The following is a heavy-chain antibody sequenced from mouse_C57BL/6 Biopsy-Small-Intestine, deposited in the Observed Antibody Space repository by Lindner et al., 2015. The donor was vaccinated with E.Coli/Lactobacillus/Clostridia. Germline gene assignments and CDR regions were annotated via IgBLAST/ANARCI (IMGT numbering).Heavy chain of an antibody. V-gene: IGHV1-82*01. J-gene: IGHJ2*01. D-gene: IGHD4-1*01. CDR2: IYPGDGDI. Sequence: VQLQESGPELVKPWGLSEDFPARLLATHFSRSLDELGLKQRPGKGLEWIGRIYPGDGDIKYNGKFKGKATLTADKSSSTAYMQLSSLTSEDSAVYFCARRGLGFDYWGQGTTLTVSS. CDR3: ARRGLGFDY. CDR1: ATHFSRSL.